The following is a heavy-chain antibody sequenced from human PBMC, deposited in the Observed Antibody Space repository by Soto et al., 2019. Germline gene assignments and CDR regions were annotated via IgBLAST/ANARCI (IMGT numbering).Heavy chain of an antibody. CDR2: ISSSGNT. V-gene: IGHV4-59*01. J-gene: IGHJ4*02. Sequence: PSETLSLTCTVSDGSISNFYWSWIRHPPGKGLEWIGYISSSGNTNHNPSLKSRVSISVDTSKNQFSLNLTSVTAADTAVYYCARAPMVLTRSYFDSWGQGTPVTVSS. CDR1: DGSISNFY. D-gene: IGHD3-22*01. CDR3: ARAPMVLTRSYFDS.